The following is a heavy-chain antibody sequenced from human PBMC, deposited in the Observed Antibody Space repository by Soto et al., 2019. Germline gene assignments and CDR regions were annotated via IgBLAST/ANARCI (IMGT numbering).Heavy chain of an antibody. D-gene: IGHD6-19*01. CDR3: ARDTRGGVGWWYLDF. Sequence: GGSLRLSCAASGFTFSRYLINWVRQAPGKGLEWVAAITDSGDRTHYADSVKGRFTISRDNSKNTLYLQMNRLRAEDTAVYYCARDTRGGVGWWYLDFRGQGTLVTVSS. CDR1: GFTFSRYL. J-gene: IGHJ4*02. V-gene: IGHV3-23*01. CDR2: ITDSGDRT.